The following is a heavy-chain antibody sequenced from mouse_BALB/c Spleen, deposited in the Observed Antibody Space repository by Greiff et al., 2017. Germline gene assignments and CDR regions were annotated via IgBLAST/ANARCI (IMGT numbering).Heavy chain of an antibody. J-gene: IGHJ3*01. V-gene: IGHV3-2*02. CDR2: ISYSGST. D-gene: IGHD2-4*01. CDR3: ARVSYDYDSAWFAY. Sequence: VQLKESGPGLVKPSQSLSLTCTVTGYSITSDYAWNWIRQFPGNKLEWMGYISYSGSTSYNPSLKSRISITRDTSKNQFFLQLNSVTTEDTATYYCARVSYDYDSAWFAYWGQGTLVTVSA. CDR1: GYSITSDYA.